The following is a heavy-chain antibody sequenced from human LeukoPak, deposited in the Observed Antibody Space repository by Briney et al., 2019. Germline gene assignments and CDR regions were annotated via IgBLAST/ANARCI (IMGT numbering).Heavy chain of an antibody. CDR3: AKDSEMATIVGYFDY. D-gene: IGHD5-24*01. V-gene: IGHV3-30*04. Sequence: GGSLRLSCAASGFTFSSYAMHWVRQAPGKGLEWVAVISYDGSNKYYADSVKGRYTISRDNSKNTLYLQMNSLRAEDTAVYYCAKDSEMATIVGYFDYWGQGTLVTVSS. CDR1: GFTFSSYA. J-gene: IGHJ4*02. CDR2: ISYDGSNK.